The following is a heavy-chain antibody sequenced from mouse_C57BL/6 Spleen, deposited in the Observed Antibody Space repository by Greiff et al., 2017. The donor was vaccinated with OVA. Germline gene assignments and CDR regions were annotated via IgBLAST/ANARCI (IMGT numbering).Heavy chain of an antibody. V-gene: IGHV1-5*01. Sequence: VQLQQSGTVLARPGASVKMSCKTSGYTFTSYWMHWVKQRPGQGLEWIGAIYPGNSDTSYNQKFKGKAKLTAVTSASTAYMELSSLTNEDSAVYYCTRSDYDRGAMDYWGQGTSVTVSS. CDR3: TRSDYDRGAMDY. CDR1: GYTFTSYW. J-gene: IGHJ4*01. CDR2: IYPGNSDT. D-gene: IGHD2-4*01.